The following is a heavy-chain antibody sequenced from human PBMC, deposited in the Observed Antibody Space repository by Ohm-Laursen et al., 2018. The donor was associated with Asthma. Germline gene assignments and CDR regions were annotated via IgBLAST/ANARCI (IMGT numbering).Heavy chain of an antibody. CDR2: ISWNSGRI. Sequence: SLRLSCTASGFTFDDYSMHWVRQGPGKGLEWVSGISWNSGRIGYVDSVDGRFTISRDNAKNTLYLQMNSLRAEDTAVYYCTRGGHYGSYFDYWGQGTLVTVSS. CDR3: TRGGHYGSYFDY. J-gene: IGHJ4*02. V-gene: IGHV3-9*01. D-gene: IGHD4-17*01. CDR1: GFTFDDYS.